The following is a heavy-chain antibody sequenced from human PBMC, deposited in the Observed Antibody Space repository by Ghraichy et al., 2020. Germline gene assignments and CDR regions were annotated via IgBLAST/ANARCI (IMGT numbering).Heavy chain of an antibody. V-gene: IGHV1-69*13. CDR1: GGTFSSYA. CDR2: IIPIFGTA. D-gene: IGHD3-16*01. J-gene: IGHJ4*02. CDR3: ARGGLGQKPDYFDY. Sequence: SVKVSCKASGGTFSSYAISWVRQAPGQGLEWMGGIIPIFGTANYAQKFQGRVTITADESTSTAYMELSSLRSEDTAVYYCARGGLGQKPDYFDYWGQGTLVTVSS.